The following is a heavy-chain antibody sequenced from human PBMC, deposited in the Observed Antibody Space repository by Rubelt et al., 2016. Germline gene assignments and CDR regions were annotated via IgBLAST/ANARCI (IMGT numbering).Heavy chain of an antibody. CDR3: ARVGSSGYIGAFDI. Sequence: QVQLQQWGAGLLKPSETLSLTCAVYGGSFSGYYWSWIRQPPGKGLEWIGEINHSGSTNYNPSLKSLVTISVDTSKNQFALKLRSVTAADTAVYYCARVGSSGYIGAFDIWGQGTMVTVSS. V-gene: IGHV4-34*01. CDR2: INHSGST. D-gene: IGHD3-22*01. J-gene: IGHJ3*02. CDR1: GGSFSGYY.